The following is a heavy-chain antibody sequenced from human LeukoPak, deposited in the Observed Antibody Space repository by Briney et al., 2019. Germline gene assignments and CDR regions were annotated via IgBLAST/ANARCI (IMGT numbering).Heavy chain of an antibody. CDR2: TSNTGGST. CDR1: GLTFGFYA. J-gene: IGHJ1*01. D-gene: IGHD2-15*01. Sequence: PGRSLRLSCAASGLTFGFYAMSWVRQAPGKGLEWVSATSNTGGSTYYADSVKGRFTISRDRSKNTLSLQMNSLRAEDTAVYYCAQQVGYCSSGSCYFTYWGQGTLVTVSS. CDR3: AQQVGYCSSGSCYFTY. V-gene: IGHV3-23*01.